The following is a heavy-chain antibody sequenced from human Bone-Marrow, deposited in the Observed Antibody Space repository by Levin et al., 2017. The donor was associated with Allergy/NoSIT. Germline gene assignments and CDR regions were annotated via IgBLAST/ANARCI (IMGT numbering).Heavy chain of an antibody. CDR2: ISESGDNT. CDR1: GFTFSSNA. D-gene: IGHD3-10*01. CDR3: AANVDITMFDY. V-gene: IGHV3-23*01. Sequence: HPGGSLRLSCAASGFTFSSNAMNWVRQAPGKGLEWVSAISESGDNTFYADSVKGRFTISRDNSKNTLFLLMNSLRTEDTAVYYCAANVDITMFDYWGQGTLVTVSS. J-gene: IGHJ4*02.